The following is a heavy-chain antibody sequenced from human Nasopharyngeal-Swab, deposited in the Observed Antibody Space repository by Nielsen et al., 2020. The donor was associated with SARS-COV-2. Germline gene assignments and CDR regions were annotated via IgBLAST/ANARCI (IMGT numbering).Heavy chain of an antibody. V-gene: IGHV1-8*01. CDR3: ARTFYDFWSGYRYGMDV. CDR2: MSPNSGNT. Sequence: ASVKVSCKASGYTFTSYDINWVRQATGQGLEWMGWMSPNSGNTGYAQKFQGRVTMTRNTSISTAYMELSSLRSEDTAVYYCARTFYDFWSGYRYGMDVWGQGTTVTVSS. D-gene: IGHD3-3*01. CDR1: GYTFTSYD. J-gene: IGHJ6*02.